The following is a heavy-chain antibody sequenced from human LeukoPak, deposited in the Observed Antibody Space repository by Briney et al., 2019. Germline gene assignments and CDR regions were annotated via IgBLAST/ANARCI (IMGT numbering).Heavy chain of an antibody. Sequence: KPGGSLRLSCAASGFTFSSYEMNWVRQAPGKGLEWVSSISSSSSYIYYADSVKGRFTISRDNAKNSLYLQMNSLRAEDTAVYYCARDLHDIVVVVAATPRDAFDIWGQGTMVTVSS. J-gene: IGHJ3*02. D-gene: IGHD2-15*01. CDR3: ARDLHDIVVVVAATPRDAFDI. CDR1: GFTFSSYE. V-gene: IGHV3-21*01. CDR2: ISSSSSYI.